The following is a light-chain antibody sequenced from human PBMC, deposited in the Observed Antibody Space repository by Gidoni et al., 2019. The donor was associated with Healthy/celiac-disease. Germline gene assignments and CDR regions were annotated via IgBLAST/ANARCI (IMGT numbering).Light chain of an antibody. CDR1: QSISRY. Sequence: DIQMTQSTSSLSASVGDRVTITCRASQSISRYLNLYQEKPGKAPKLLIYAASSLQSGVPSRFSVSGSGTDVTLTISSLQPEDFATYFCQQSYSTPPITFGQGTRLEIK. CDR3: QQSYSTPPIT. CDR2: AAS. V-gene: IGKV1-39*01. J-gene: IGKJ5*01.